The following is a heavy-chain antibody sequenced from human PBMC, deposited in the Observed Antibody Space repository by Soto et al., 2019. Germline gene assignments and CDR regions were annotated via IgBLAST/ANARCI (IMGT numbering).Heavy chain of an antibody. CDR3: AKGFSYDFWSGYSRWFDP. V-gene: IGHV3-23*01. Sequence: EVQLLESGGGLVQPGGSLRLSCAASGFTFSSYAMSWVRQAPGKGLEWVSAISGSGGSTYYADSVKCRFTISRDNSKNALYLQMHSLRAEDTAVYYCAKGFSYDFWSGYSRWFDPWGQGTLVTVSS. D-gene: IGHD3-3*01. CDR1: GFTFSSYA. J-gene: IGHJ5*02. CDR2: ISGSGGST.